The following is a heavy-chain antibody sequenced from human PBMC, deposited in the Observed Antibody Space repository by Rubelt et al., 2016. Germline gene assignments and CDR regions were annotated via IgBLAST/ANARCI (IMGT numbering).Heavy chain of an antibody. CDR1: GGSISSSSYY. CDR2: INHSGST. Sequence: QLQLQESGPGLVKPSETLSLTCTVSGGSISSSSYYWGWIRQPPGKGLEWIGEINHSGSTNYNPSLKSRVTISVDTSKNQCSLRLISVTAADTAVYYCASSRFSDLFRAFDIWGQGTMVTVSS. D-gene: IGHD2-21*01. CDR3: ASSRFSDLFRAFDI. V-gene: IGHV4-39*07. J-gene: IGHJ3*02.